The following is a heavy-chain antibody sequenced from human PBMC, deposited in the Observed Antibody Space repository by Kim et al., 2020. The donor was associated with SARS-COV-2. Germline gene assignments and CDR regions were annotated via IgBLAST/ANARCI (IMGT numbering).Heavy chain of an antibody. CDR3: ARESQYFDWLSPLYYYYYGMDV. CDR1: GFTFSSYS. Sequence: GGSLRLSCAASGFTFSSYSMNWVRQAPGKGLEWVSYISSSSSTIYYADSVKGRFTISRDNAKNSLYLQMNSLRDEDTAVYYCARESQYFDWLSPLYYYYYGMDVWGQGTTVTVSS. CDR2: ISSSSSTI. V-gene: IGHV3-48*02. D-gene: IGHD3-9*01. J-gene: IGHJ6*02.